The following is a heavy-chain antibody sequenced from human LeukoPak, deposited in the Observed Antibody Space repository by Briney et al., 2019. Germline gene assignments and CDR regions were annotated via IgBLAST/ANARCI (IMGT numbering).Heavy chain of an antibody. CDR3: AKPYKSGYYYFDS. Sequence: GGSLRLSCAASEFTFSGYAMSWVRQTPGKGLEWVSAISGSGGTTFYADSVKGRFTISRDNSKNTLYLQMDSLRAEDTAVYFCAKPYKSGYYYFDSWGQGTLVTVSS. V-gene: IGHV3-23*01. D-gene: IGHD3-22*01. CDR1: EFTFSGYA. J-gene: IGHJ4*02. CDR2: ISGSGGTT.